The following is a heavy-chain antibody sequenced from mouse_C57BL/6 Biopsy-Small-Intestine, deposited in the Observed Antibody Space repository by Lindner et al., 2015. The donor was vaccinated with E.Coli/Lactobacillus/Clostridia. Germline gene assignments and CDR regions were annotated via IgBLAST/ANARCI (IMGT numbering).Heavy chain of an antibody. J-gene: IGHJ2*01. CDR2: ISSGSSTI. CDR1: GFTFSDYG. Sequence: VQLQESGGGLVKPGGSLKLSCAASGFTFSDYGMHWVRQAPEKGLEWVAYISSGSSTIYYADTVKGRFTISRDNAKNTLFLQMTRLRSEDTAMYYCARDGNFDYWGQGTTLTVSS. V-gene: IGHV5-17*01. D-gene: IGHD2-1*01. CDR3: ARDGNFDY.